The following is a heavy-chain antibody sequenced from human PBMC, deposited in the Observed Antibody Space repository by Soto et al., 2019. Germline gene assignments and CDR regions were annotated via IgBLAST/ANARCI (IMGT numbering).Heavy chain of an antibody. CDR2: ISSGSLSI. CDR3: ARGRSSSDTGMDV. CDR1: GFTFSRYT. V-gene: IGHV3-48*02. D-gene: IGHD6-6*01. J-gene: IGHJ6*02. Sequence: GGSLRLSCAASGFTFSRYTMNWVRQTPGKGLEWVSYISSGSLSIYYADSVKGRFTVSRDNAKNSLFLQMNSLRDEDTAVYYCARGRSSSDTGMDVWGQGTTVTVSS.